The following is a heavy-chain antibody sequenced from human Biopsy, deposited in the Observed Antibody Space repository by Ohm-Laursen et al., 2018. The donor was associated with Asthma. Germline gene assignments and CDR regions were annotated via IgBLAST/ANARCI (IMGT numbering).Heavy chain of an antibody. D-gene: IGHD2-2*01. Sequence: SVKVSFKSLGGTFNTYVIGWVRQAPGQGLEWMGGINSVFGTTTYPQKFQDRVTITADDSTSTVYMELSSLRSEDTAVYYCARKAGSCISRTCYSLDFWGQRTLVTVSS. CDR2: INSVFGTT. CDR1: GGTFNTYV. V-gene: IGHV1-69*13. CDR3: ARKAGSCISRTCYSLDF. J-gene: IGHJ4*02.